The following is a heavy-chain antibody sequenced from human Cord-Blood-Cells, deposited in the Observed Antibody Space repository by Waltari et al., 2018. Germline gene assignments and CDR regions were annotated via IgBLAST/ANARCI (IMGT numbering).Heavy chain of an antibody. CDR2: IYHSGST. V-gene: IGHV4-38-2*02. CDR3: ARAPRESSSSGLAFDI. D-gene: IGHD6-6*01. J-gene: IGHJ3*02. Sequence: QVQLQESGPGLVKPSETLSLTCTVSGYSISSGYYGVCIRQPPGKGLEWIGSIYHSGSTYYNPSLKSRVTISVDTSKNQFSLKLSSVTAADTAVYYCARAPRESSSSGLAFDIWGQGTMVTVSS. CDR1: GYSISSGYY.